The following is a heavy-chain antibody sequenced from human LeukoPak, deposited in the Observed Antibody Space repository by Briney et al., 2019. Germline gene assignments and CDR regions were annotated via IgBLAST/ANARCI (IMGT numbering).Heavy chain of an antibody. Sequence: ASVKVSCKASGYTFTSYAMHWVRQAPGQRLEWMGWINAGNGNTKYSQKFQGRVTITRDTSASTAYMELSSLRSEDTAVYYCARGERQLGYYYDSSGYPDYWGQGTLVTVSS. CDR3: ARGERQLGYYYDSSGYPDY. CDR2: INAGNGNT. J-gene: IGHJ4*02. CDR1: GYTFTSYA. D-gene: IGHD3-22*01. V-gene: IGHV1-3*01.